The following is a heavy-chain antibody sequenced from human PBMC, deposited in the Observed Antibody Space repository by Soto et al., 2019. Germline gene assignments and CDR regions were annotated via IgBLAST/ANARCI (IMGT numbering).Heavy chain of an antibody. CDR1: GGTISSWY. CDR3: ARVPDR. V-gene: IGHV4-59*12. CDR2: IYYSGST. Sequence: SETLSLTCTVSGGTISSWYWSWIRQPPGKGLEWIGYIYYSGSTNCNPSLKSRVTISVDRSKNQFSLKLSSVTAADTAVYYCARVPDRWGQGTLVTVSS. D-gene: IGHD2-2*01. J-gene: IGHJ5*02.